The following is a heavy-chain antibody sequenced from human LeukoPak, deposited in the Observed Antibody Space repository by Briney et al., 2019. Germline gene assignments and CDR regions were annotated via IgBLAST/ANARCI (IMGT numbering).Heavy chain of an antibody. CDR2: KYYSGSA. CDR3: ATPYCSSLSCLDVFNI. V-gene: IGHV4-31*03. D-gene: IGHD2-2*01. J-gene: IGHJ3*02. Sequence: PSQTLSLTCSVSGVSVSDGRYYWTWIRQHPGKGLEWIGYKYYSGSAKYNPSLKSRLTISIDTSKNQFSLQLSSVTAADTATYYCATPYCSSLSCLDVFNIWGQGTRVTVSS. CDR1: GVSVSDGRYY.